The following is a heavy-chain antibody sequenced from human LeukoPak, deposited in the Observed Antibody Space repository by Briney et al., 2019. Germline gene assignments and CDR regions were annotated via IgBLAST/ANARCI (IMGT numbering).Heavy chain of an antibody. CDR2: INPNSGGT. D-gene: IGHD1-26*01. V-gene: IGHV1-2*02. CDR1: GYTFTGYY. J-gene: IGHJ6*03. Sequence: ASVKVSCKASGYTFTGYYMHWVRQAPGQGLERMGWINPNSGGTNYAQKFQGRVTITRDMSTSTAYMELSSLRSEDTAVYYCAAGSSGSYYYYYYMDVWGKGTTVTVSS. CDR3: AAGSSGSYYYYYYMDV.